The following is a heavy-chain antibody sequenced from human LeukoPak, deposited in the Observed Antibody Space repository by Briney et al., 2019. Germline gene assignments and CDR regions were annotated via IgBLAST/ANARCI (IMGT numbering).Heavy chain of an antibody. D-gene: IGHD2-2*01. V-gene: IGHV3-23*01. J-gene: IGHJ5*02. Sequence: PGGSLRLSCAASGFTFSSYAMSWVRQAPGEGLEWVSAISGSGGSTYYADSVKGRFTISRDNSKNTLYLQMNSLRAEDTAVYYCAVPEGGAVPAASWGQGTLVTVSS. CDR2: ISGSGGST. CDR3: AVPEGGAVPAAS. CDR1: GFTFSSYA.